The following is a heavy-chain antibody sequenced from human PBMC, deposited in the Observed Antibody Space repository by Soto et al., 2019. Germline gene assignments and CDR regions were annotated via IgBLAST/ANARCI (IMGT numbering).Heavy chain of an antibody. CDR2: ISGSGGST. D-gene: IGHD6-13*01. V-gene: IGHV3-23*01. CDR3: AKDQGSSWYEIDY. CDR1: GFTFSNYA. Sequence: EVQLLESGGGLVQPGGSLRLSCAASGFTFSNYAVTWVRQAPGKGLEWVSTISGSGGSTYYADSVKGRFTISRDNSNNTLYLQRNSLRAEDTAVYYCAKDQGSSWYEIDYWGQGTLVTVSS. J-gene: IGHJ4*02.